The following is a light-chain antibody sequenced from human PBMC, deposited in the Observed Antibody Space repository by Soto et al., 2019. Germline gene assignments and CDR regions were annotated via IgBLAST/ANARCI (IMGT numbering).Light chain of an antibody. Sequence: QSVLTQPPSASGSPGQSVTLSCTGNSSDVGGYNYVSWYQHHPGKAPKLMIYEVSKRPSGVPDRFSGSKSGNTASLTVSGLQAEDEADYYCTSYAGSNDFVFGTGTKVTV. V-gene: IGLV2-8*01. CDR3: TSYAGSNDFV. CDR2: EVS. CDR1: SSDVGGYNY. J-gene: IGLJ1*01.